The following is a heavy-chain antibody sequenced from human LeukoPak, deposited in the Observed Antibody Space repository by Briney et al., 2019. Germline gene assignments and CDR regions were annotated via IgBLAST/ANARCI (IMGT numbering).Heavy chain of an antibody. CDR1: NDSISNYY. CDR2: IDYRGST. V-gene: IGHV4-59*01. J-gene: IGHJ3*02. Sequence: SETLSLTCTVSNDSISNYYWSWIRQPPGKGLEWIAYIDYRGSTTNNPSLRSRITISVDTSRNQFSLKLRSVTAADTAVYYCARSRSGYGYEYGAFEIWGQGTMVTVSS. D-gene: IGHD5-12*01. CDR3: ARSRSGYGYEYGAFEI.